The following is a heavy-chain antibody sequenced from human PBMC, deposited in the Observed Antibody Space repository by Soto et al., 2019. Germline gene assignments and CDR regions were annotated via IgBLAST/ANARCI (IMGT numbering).Heavy chain of an antibody. CDR2: IYYSGST. D-gene: IGHD2-2*01. V-gene: IGHV4-59*01. J-gene: IGHJ4*02. CDR1: GGSISSYY. Sequence: SETLSLTCTVSGGSISSYYWSWIRQPPGKGLEWIGYIYYSGSTNYNPSLKSRVTISVDTSKNQFSLKLSSVTAADTAVYYCARGSKDCSSTSCYYYFDYWGQGTLV. CDR3: ARGSKDCSSTSCYYYFDY.